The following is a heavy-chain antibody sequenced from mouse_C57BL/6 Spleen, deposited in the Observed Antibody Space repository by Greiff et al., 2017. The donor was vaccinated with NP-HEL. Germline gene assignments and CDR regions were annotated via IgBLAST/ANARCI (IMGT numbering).Heavy chain of an antibody. J-gene: IGHJ4*01. CDR2: IYPGSGST. V-gene: IGHV1-55*01. CDR1: GYTFTSYW. Sequence: QVQLQQPGAELVKPGASVKMSCKASGYTFTSYWITWVKQRPGQGLEWIGDIYPGSGSTNYNEKFKSKATLTVDTSSSTAYMQLSSLTSEDSAVYYCARRPRYYGISSDAMDYWGQGTSVTVSS. D-gene: IGHD1-1*01. CDR3: ARRPRYYGISSDAMDY.